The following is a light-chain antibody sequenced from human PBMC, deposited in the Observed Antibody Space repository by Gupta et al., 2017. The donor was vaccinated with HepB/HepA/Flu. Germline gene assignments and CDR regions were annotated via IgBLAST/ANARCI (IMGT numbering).Light chain of an antibody. CDR2: DVS. CDR1: SSDVGGYNY. J-gene: IGLJ1*01. V-gene: IGLV2-14*03. CDR3: GAYTTISTSLFV. Sequence: QSALTQPASVSGSPGPSITISCTGTSSDVGGYNYVSWYHQHPGKSPKLMIYDVSNRPSGGAHRFSGSKSGNTAAVTISGLQSEDEADYYCGAYTTISTSLFVFGTGTKLTVL.